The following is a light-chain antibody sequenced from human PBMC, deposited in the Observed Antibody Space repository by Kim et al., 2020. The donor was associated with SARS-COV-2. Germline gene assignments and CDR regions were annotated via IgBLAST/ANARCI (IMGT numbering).Light chain of an antibody. CDR1: QGITTS. V-gene: IGKV1-16*02. Sequence: DIQMTQSPSSLSASVGDRVTITCRASQGITTSLAWFQQKPGKAPKSLIYAASNLQSGVPSKFSGSGSGTDFTLTINTLQPEDFATYYCKQYYNYPLTFGGGTKVDIK. CDR3: KQYYNYPLT. J-gene: IGKJ4*01. CDR2: AAS.